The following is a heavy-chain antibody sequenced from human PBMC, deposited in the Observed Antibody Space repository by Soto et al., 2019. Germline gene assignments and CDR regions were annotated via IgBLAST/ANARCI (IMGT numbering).Heavy chain of an antibody. CDR3: ARDTGGTRACYYGMEF. CDR1: W. D-gene: IGHD1-1*01. J-gene: IGHJ6*04. V-gene: IGHV4-4*02. CDR2: IYHSGST. Sequence: WRRSVRKQPVKGLEWIEEIYHSGSTNYNPSLKSRVTISVDKSKNQFSLKLSSVTAADTAVYYFARDTGGTRACYYGMEFWGKGTTVTVSP.